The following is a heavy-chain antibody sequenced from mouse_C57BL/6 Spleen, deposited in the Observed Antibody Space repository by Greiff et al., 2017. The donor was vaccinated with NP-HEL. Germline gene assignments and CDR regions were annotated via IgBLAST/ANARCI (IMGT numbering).Heavy chain of an antibody. V-gene: IGHV1-80*01. J-gene: IGHJ1*03. CDR3: ARGLGSRDWYFDV. CDR1: GYAFSSYW. Sequence: VQLQESGAELVKPGASVKISCKASGYAFSSYWMNWVKQRPGKGLEWIGQIYPGDGDTNYNGKFKGKATLTADKSSSTAYMQLSSLTSEDSAVYFCARGLGSRDWYFDVWGTGTTVTVSS. CDR2: IYPGDGDT. D-gene: IGHD1-1*01.